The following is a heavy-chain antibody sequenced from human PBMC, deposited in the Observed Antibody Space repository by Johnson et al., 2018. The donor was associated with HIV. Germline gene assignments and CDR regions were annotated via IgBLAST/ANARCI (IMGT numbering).Heavy chain of an antibody. CDR1: GFTFSTYP. Sequence: VQLVESGGGLLQPGGSLRLSCVASGFTFSTYPMSWVRQAPGKGPEWVSTISSSGDNTYYADSVKGRFTISRDNSKKNLYLQMNSLRAEDTAVYYCAKVFGELPDAFDIWGQGTMVTVSS. D-gene: IGHD1-26*01. V-gene: IGHV3-23*04. CDR2: ISSSGDNT. J-gene: IGHJ3*02. CDR3: AKVFGELPDAFDI.